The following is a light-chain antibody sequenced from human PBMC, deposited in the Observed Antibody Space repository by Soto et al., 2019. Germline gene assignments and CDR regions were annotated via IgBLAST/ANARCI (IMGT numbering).Light chain of an antibody. J-gene: IGLJ1*01. Sequence: QSALTQPASVSGSPGQSITISCTGTSSDVGGYNYVSWYQQHPGKAPKLMIYDVSNRPSGVSNRFSGSKSGNTASLTISGLQAEVEADYYCSSYTSSSTLDYVFGTGTKLTVL. V-gene: IGLV2-14*01. CDR2: DVS. CDR3: SSYTSSSTLDYV. CDR1: SSDVGGYNY.